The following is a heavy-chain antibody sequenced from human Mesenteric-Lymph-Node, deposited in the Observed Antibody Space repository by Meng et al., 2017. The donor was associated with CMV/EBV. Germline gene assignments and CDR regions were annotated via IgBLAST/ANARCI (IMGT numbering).Heavy chain of an antibody. D-gene: IGHD3-22*01. Sequence: GESLKISCAASGFTFSSYAMHWVRQAPGKGLEWVAVISYDGSNKYYADSVKGRFTISRDNSKNTLYLQMNSLRAEDTAVYYCARGMTYYYDSCFDYWGQGTLVTVSS. CDR1: GFTFSSYA. CDR3: ARGMTYYYDSCFDY. J-gene: IGHJ4*02. V-gene: IGHV3-30-3*01. CDR2: ISYDGSNK.